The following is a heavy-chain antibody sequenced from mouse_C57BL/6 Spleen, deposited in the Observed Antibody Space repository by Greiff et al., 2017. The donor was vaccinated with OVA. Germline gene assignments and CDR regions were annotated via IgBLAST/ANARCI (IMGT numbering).Heavy chain of an antibody. Sequence: QVQLQQPGAELVMPGASVKLSCKASGYTFTSYWMHWVKQRPGQGLEWIGEIDPSDSYTNYNQKFKGKSTLTVDKSSSTAYMQLSSLTSEDSAVYYCAREITGTYYFDYWGQGTTLTVSS. D-gene: IGHD4-1*01. CDR2: IDPSDSYT. CDR1: GYTFTSYW. V-gene: IGHV1-69*01. J-gene: IGHJ2*01. CDR3: AREITGTYYFDY.